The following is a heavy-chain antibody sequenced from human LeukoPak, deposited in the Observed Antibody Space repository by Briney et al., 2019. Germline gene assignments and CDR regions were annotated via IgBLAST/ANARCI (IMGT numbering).Heavy chain of an antibody. V-gene: IGHV3-53*01. CDR2: IYSGGTT. J-gene: IGHJ4*02. D-gene: IGHD6-19*01. CDR1: GFTVSGNY. CDR3: AKIVAVAGTLFFDY. Sequence: GGSLRLSCAVSGFTVSGNYMSWVRQAPGKGLEWVSLIYSGGTTYYADSVKGRFAISRDTSKNTLYLQMSSLRAEGTAVYYCAKIVAVAGTLFFDYWGQGTLVTVSS.